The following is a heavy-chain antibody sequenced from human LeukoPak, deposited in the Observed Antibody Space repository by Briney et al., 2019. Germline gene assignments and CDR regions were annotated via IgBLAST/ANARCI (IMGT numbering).Heavy chain of an antibody. J-gene: IGHJ5*02. CDR3: ARDAGNSGYGCDL. V-gene: IGHV3-48*01. Sequence: GGSLRLSCAASGFTFSQYSINWVRQAPGKGLEWVSHLRYTGETFYADSVKGRFTISRDNVRNSLYLQMNSLRAEDTAMYYCARDAGNSGYGCDLWGQGTLVTISS. CDR1: GFTFSQYS. CDR2: LRYTGET. D-gene: IGHD5-12*01.